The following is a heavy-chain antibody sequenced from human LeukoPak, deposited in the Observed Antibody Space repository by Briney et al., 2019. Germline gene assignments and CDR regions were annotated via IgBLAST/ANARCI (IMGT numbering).Heavy chain of an antibody. CDR2: ISWNSGSI. CDR3: ARDGVGATPFTPV. CDR1: GFTFDDYA. J-gene: IGHJ6*02. D-gene: IGHD1-26*01. V-gene: IGHV3-9*01. Sequence: GGSLRLSCAASGFTFDDYAMHWVRQAPGKGLEWVSGISWNSGSIGYADSVKGRFTISRDNAKNSLYLQMNSLRAEDTAVYYCARDGVGATPFTPVWGQGTTVTVSS.